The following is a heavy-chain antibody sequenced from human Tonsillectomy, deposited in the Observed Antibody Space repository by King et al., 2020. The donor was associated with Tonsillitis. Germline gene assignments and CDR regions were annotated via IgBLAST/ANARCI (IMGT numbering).Heavy chain of an antibody. CDR2: IDWDDDK. J-gene: IGHJ4*02. CDR1: GCSLSTSGMR. D-gene: IGHD6-6*01. V-gene: IGHV2-70*04. Sequence: VTLKESGPALVKPTQTLTLTCTFSGCSLSTSGMRVSWIRQPPGKALEGVARIDWDDDKFYSKSLKHRLTISQDTSKNQVVLTMTNMDPVDTATYYCARTADSSSSAYFDYWGQGTLVTVSS. CDR3: ARTADSSSSAYFDY.